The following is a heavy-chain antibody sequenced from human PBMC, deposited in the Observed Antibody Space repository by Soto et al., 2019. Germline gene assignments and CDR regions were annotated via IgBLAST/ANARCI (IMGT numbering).Heavy chain of an antibody. CDR2: IYYSGST. J-gene: IGHJ6*02. CDR3: ARKYTYYYYGMDV. CDR1: GGSISSYY. Sequence: PSETLSLTCTVSGGSISSYYWSWIRQPPGKGLEWIGYIYYSGSTKYNPSLKSRVTISVDTSKNQFFLKLSSVTAADTAVYYCARKYTYYYYGMDVWGQGTTVTVSS. V-gene: IGHV4-59*01. D-gene: IGHD6-6*01.